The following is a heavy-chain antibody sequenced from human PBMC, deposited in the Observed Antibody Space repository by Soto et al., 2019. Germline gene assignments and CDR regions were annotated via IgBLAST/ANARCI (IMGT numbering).Heavy chain of an antibody. V-gene: IGHV1-69*01. Sequence: QVQLVQSGAEVKKPGSSVKVSCKASGGTVSSYAISWVRQAPVQGLEWMGGIIPIFGTANYAQKFQGRVTTTADESTSTAYMELSSLRSEDTAVDYCARDPRDYGRNSYYFDYWGQGTLVTVSS. CDR2: IIPIFGTA. CDR1: GGTVSSYA. D-gene: IGHD4-17*01. CDR3: ARDPRDYGRNSYYFDY. J-gene: IGHJ4*02.